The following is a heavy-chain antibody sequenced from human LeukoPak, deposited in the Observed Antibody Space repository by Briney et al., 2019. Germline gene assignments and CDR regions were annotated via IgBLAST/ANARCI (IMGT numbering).Heavy chain of an antibody. CDR1: GFTFSSYA. D-gene: IGHD2-15*01. CDR3: AREDYCSGGSCSGPVGAFDI. Sequence: PGGSLRLSCAASGFTFSSYAMHWVRQAPGKGREWVAVISYDGSNKYYADSVKGRFTISRDNSKNTLYLQMNSLRAEDTAVYYCAREDYCSGGSCSGPVGAFDIWGQGTMVTVSS. V-gene: IGHV3-30-3*01. J-gene: IGHJ3*02. CDR2: ISYDGSNK.